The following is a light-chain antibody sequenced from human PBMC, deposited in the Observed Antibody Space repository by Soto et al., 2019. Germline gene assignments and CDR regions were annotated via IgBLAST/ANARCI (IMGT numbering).Light chain of an antibody. J-gene: IGLJ1*01. CDR2: DVS. V-gene: IGLV2-14*01. CDR3: SSYTTSNTRQIV. CDR1: SSDVGGYNY. Sequence: QSALTQPASVSGSPGQSITISCTGTSSDVGGYNYVSWYQQHPGKAPKFIIYDVSNRPSGVSNRFSGSKSGNTASLTISGLQAEDEADYYCSSYTTSNTRQIVFGTGTKVNVL.